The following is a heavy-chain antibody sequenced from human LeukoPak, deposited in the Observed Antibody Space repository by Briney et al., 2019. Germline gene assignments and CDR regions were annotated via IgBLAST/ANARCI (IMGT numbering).Heavy chain of an antibody. CDR3: VTTSVTHTRDP. D-gene: IGHD5/OR15-5a*01. CDR2: INPHSRAT. J-gene: IGHJ5*02. V-gene: IGHV1-2*02. Sequence: ASVKVSCKTSGNDFSDFYFNWVRQAPGRGLEWVGWINPHSRATHYAQRFRGRVTMEASITTGYIGLNSLTSDDTAVYYCVTTSVTHTRDPWGQGTLVTVSS. CDR1: GNDFSDFY.